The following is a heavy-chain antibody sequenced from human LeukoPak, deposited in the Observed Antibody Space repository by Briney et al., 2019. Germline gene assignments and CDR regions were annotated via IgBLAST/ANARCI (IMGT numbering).Heavy chain of an antibody. CDR2: INPNSGGT. CDR1: GYTFTGYY. V-gene: IGHV1-2*02. J-gene: IGHJ5*02. Sequence: ASVTVSCKASGYTFTGYYMHWVRQAPGQGLECMGCINPNSGGTNYAQKFQGRVTMTRDTSISTAYMELSRLRSDDTAVYYCARDVTGGYGERWFDPWGQGTLVTVSS. CDR3: ARDVTGGYGERWFDP. D-gene: IGHD4-17*01.